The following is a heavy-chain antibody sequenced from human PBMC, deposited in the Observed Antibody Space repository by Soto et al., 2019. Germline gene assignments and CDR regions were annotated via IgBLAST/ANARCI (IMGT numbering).Heavy chain of an antibody. CDR2: IYYSGST. Sequence: SETLSLTCTVSGGSISSYYWSWIRQPPGKGLEWIGYIYYSGSTNYNPSLKSRVAISVDTSKNHFSLKLSSVTAADTAVYYCARLDYDFWSGYYTGIFDYWGQGTLVTVSS. CDR1: GGSISSYY. J-gene: IGHJ4*02. D-gene: IGHD3-3*01. CDR3: ARLDYDFWSGYYTGIFDY. V-gene: IGHV4-59*01.